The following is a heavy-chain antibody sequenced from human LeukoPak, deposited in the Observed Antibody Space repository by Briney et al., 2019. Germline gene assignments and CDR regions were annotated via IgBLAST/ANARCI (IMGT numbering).Heavy chain of an antibody. Sequence: PGGSLRLSCAASGFPFTNYWMIWVRQAPGKRPEWVGNINQDGSETNYVDSVKGRFSMSRDNAKTSLYLQMNSLRAEETAVYYCATDRKVGAGVPRFDYWGQGALVTVPS. V-gene: IGHV3-7*01. CDR1: GFPFTNYW. CDR3: ATDRKVGAGVPRFDY. CDR2: INQDGSET. D-gene: IGHD1-26*01. J-gene: IGHJ4*02.